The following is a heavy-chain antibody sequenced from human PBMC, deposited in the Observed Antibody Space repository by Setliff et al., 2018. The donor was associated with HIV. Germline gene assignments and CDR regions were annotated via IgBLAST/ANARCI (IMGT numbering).Heavy chain of an antibody. V-gene: IGHV4-34*01. CDR1: GAPLNGFF. J-gene: IGHJ4*02. CDR2: VNHSGTT. CDR3: ARRRGPMVRGVDPAPSFFFDY. Sequence: PSETLSLTCAVYGAPLNGFFWSWVRQRPERALERIGEVNHSGTTNYNPSLKGRVTISVDTSKNQFSLRVKSVTAGDTGLYFCARRRGPMVRGVDPAPSFFFDYWGQGTPVTVSS. D-gene: IGHD3-10*01.